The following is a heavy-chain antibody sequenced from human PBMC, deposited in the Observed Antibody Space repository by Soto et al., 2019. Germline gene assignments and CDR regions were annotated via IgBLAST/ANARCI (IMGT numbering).Heavy chain of an antibody. D-gene: IGHD3-16*02. Sequence: PGGSLRLSCAASGFTVSSNYMSWVRQAPGKGLEWVSVIYSGGSTYYADSVKGRFTISRDNSKNTLYLQMNSLRAEDTAVYYCARDLRIMITFGGVIVIIMAVNWFDPWGQGTLVTVSS. CDR1: GFTVSSNY. V-gene: IGHV3-53*01. CDR3: ARDLRIMITFGGVIVIIMAVNWFDP. J-gene: IGHJ5*02. CDR2: IYSGGST.